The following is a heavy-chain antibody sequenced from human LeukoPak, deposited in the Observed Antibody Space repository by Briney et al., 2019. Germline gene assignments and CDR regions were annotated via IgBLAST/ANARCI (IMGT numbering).Heavy chain of an antibody. Sequence: SETLSLTCAVSGGSFSGYYWSWIRQPPGKGLEWIGEINHSGSTNYNPSLKSRVTISVDTSKNQFSLKLSSVTAADTAVYYCARGWFYYYGSGSYPQYWGQGTLVTVSS. V-gene: IGHV4-34*01. D-gene: IGHD3-10*01. J-gene: IGHJ4*02. CDR3: ARGWFYYYGSGSYPQY. CDR1: GGSFSGYY. CDR2: INHSGST.